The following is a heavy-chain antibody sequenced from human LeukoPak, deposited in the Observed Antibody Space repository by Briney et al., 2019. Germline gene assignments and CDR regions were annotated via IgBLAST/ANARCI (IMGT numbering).Heavy chain of an antibody. V-gene: IGHV3-23*01. D-gene: IGHD4-17*01. CDR2: ISGTGGRT. J-gene: IGHJ4*02. CDR3: ANEIRPNDY. Sequence: GGSLRLSCAASGFTFSSYAMSWVRQAPGKGLEWVSAISGTGGRTYYADSVKGRFTISRDNSKSTLYLQMYSLRAEDTAVYYCANEIRPNDYWGQGTLVTVSS. CDR1: GFTFSSYA.